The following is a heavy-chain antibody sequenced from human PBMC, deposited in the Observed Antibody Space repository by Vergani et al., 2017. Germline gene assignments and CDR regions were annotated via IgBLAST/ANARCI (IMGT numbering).Heavy chain of an antibody. CDR2: IYHTGSA. D-gene: IGHD3-10*01. J-gene: IGHJ5*02. CDR3: VRTVALWFGETKDGCWFDP. Sequence: QVQLLESGPGLLKPSETLSLTCSVSGYSITSGYYWGWIRQPPGRGQEWIGSIYHTGSAYYNPSLKSRVTVSVDTSMNQVSLKLNSVTAADTAVYYCVRTVALWFGETKDGCWFDPWGQGTLVTVTS. V-gene: IGHV4-38-2*01. CDR1: GYSITSGYY.